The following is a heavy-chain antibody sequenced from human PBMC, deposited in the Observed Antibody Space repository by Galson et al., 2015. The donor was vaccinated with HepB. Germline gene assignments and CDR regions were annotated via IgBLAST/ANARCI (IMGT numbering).Heavy chain of an antibody. Sequence: SVKVSCKASGGTFSSYAISWVRQAPGQGLEWMGRIIPILGIANYAQKYQGRVTITADKSTSTAYMELSSLRSEDTAVYYCARGVGELLWFGEYHDWFDPWGQGTLVTVSS. V-gene: IGHV1-69*04. D-gene: IGHD3-10*01. CDR1: GGTFSSYA. CDR3: ARGVGELLWFGEYHDWFDP. J-gene: IGHJ5*02. CDR2: IIPILGIA.